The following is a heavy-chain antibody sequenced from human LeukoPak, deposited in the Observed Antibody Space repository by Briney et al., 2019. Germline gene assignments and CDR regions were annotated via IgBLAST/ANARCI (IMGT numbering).Heavy chain of an antibody. CDR1: WYSFTRYW. J-gene: IGHJ4*02. V-gene: IGHV5-51*07. CDR3: ARRSSGARGPLDY. CDR2: IYPDDSNT. Sequence: GESLQISCKGSWYSFTRYWIAWVHPMPGKGLEWMGIIYPDDSNTRYSPSFQGQVTFAADKSTNTAYLQWSSLKASDTAMYYCARRSSGARGPLDYWGQGALVTVSS. D-gene: IGHD3-10*01.